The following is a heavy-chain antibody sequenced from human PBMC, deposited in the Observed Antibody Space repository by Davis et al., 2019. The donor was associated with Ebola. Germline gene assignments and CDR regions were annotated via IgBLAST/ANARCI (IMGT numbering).Heavy chain of an antibody. J-gene: IGHJ4*02. CDR2: INTNTGNP. Sequence: ASVKVSCKASGGTFSSYSISWVRQAPGQGLEWMGWINTNTGNPTYAQGFTGRFVFSLDTSVSTAYLQISSLKAEDTAVYYCARELYDSSGYYLDYWGQGTLVTVSS. V-gene: IGHV7-4-1*02. CDR1: GGTFSSYS. D-gene: IGHD3-22*01. CDR3: ARELYDSSGYYLDY.